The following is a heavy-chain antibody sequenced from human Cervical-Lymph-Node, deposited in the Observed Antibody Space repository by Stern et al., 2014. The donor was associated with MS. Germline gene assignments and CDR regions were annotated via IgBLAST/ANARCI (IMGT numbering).Heavy chain of an antibody. D-gene: IGHD4-17*01. CDR3: ATPSTVIVGGMDV. Sequence: VQLVESGAEVKKPGSSVKVSCKASGGTFSSQAINWVRQAPGQGLEWLGGIIPILGTPTYAQKVQDRVTITADESTSTAYMGLSSLRSEDTAVYYCATPSTVIVGGMDVWGQGTTVTVSS. CDR2: IIPILGTP. CDR1: GGTFSSQA. V-gene: IGHV1-69*01. J-gene: IGHJ6*02.